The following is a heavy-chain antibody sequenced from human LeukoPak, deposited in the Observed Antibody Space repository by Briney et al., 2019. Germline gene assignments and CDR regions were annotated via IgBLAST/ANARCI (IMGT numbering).Heavy chain of an antibody. D-gene: IGHD1-26*01. CDR2: IYYSGYT. V-gene: IGHV4-59*01. Sequence: SETLSLTCTVSGGSISSYYWSWIRQPPGKGLEWIGYIYYSGYTNYNPSLKSRVTISVDTSKNQFSLKLSSVTAADTAVYYCARTRGGTTYSYFDYWGQGTLVTVSS. CDR1: GGSISSYY. J-gene: IGHJ4*02. CDR3: ARTRGGTTYSYFDY.